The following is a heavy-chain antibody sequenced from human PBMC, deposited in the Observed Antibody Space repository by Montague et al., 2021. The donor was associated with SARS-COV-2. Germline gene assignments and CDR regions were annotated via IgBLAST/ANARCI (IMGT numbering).Heavy chain of an antibody. CDR1: GAYISNYN. D-gene: IGHD2-15*01. Sequence: SETLSLTCTVSGAYISNYNWFWIRQPPGKGLEWIGYIAHTGDTNYNPSLKSRVTMSVDTSKKQVSLRLTSVTAAETAVYYCARSGGYCSGGRCDTFDYWGQGTLVTVSS. CDR2: IAHTGDT. J-gene: IGHJ4*02. V-gene: IGHV4-59*12. CDR3: ARSGGYCSGGRCDTFDY.